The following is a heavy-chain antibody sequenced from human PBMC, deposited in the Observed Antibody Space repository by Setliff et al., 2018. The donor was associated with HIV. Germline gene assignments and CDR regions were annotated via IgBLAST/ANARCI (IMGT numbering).Heavy chain of an antibody. CDR2: INPNTGDT. Sequence: ASVKVSCKASGYTFSSNYMHWVRQAPGQGLEWMGRINPNTGDTNYAQKFQDRVTMIRDTSINTAYMELSRLRSDDTAVYYCAREYDVLTGYYISAFDIWGQGTMVTVTS. J-gene: IGHJ3*02. CDR3: AREYDVLTGYYISAFDI. V-gene: IGHV1-2*06. CDR1: GYTFSSNY. D-gene: IGHD3-9*01.